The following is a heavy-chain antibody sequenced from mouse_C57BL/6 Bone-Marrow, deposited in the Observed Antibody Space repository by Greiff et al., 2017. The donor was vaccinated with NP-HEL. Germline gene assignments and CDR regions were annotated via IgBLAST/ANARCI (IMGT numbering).Heavy chain of an antibody. CDR2: ISSGGSYT. V-gene: IGHV5-6*01. CDR3: ARQLRLRFAY. J-gene: IGHJ3*01. CDR1: GFTFSSYG. D-gene: IGHD3-2*02. Sequence: EVKLVESGGDLVKPGGSLKLSCAASGFTFSSYGMSWVRQTPDKRLEWVATISSGGSYTYYPDSVKGRFTISRDNAKNTLYLQMSSLKSEDTAMYDCARQLRLRFAYWGQGTLVTVSA.